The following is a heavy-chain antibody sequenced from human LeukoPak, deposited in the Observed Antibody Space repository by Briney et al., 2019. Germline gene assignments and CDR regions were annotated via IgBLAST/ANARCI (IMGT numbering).Heavy chain of an antibody. CDR3: ARDPIAAAGLFDY. D-gene: IGHD6-13*01. CDR1: GYTFTNYG. V-gene: IGHV1-3*01. J-gene: IGHJ4*02. CDR2: INAGNGNT. Sequence: ASVKVSCKASGYTFTNYGISWVRQAPGQGLEWMGWINAGNGNTKYSQKFQGRVTITRDTSASTAYMELSSLRSEDTAVYYCARDPIAAAGLFDYWGQGTLVTVSS.